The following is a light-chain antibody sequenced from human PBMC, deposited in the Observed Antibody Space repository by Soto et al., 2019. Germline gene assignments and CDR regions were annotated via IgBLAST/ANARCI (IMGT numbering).Light chain of an antibody. Sequence: DIQMTQSPSSLSASVGDSVTITCQASQGVGQYLSWYQQQQGKAPDLLIYDAVHLKTGVPSRFGGSGSGTHFTFTISNLQPEDGATYFCQQYESLPLTFGQGTRVEIK. V-gene: IGKV1-33*01. CDR2: DAV. CDR3: QQYESLPLT. J-gene: IGKJ2*01. CDR1: QGVGQY.